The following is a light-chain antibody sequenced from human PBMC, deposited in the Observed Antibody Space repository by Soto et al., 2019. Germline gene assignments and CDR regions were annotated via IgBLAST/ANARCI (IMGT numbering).Light chain of an antibody. Sequence: QSALTQPASVSGSPGQSITISCTGTSSDVGSYNLVSWYQQHQGNAPKLLIYEGSKPPSGVSNRFFGSKSGYTASLTISGLHGEDEPDYYCCSYGGSVVFGGGIKLTVL. CDR3: CSYGGSVV. V-gene: IGLV2-23*01. CDR2: EGS. J-gene: IGLJ2*01. CDR1: SSDVGSYNL.